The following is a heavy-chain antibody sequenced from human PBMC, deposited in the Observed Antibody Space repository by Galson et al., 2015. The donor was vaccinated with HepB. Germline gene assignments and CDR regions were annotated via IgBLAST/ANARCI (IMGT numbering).Heavy chain of an antibody. Sequence: SVKVSCKASGYTFTTYDISWVRQAPGQGLEWVGWISTYNGNTNYAQKLQGRVTMTTDTSTSTAYMELRSLRSDDAAMYYCARGSGSGQYGMDVWGHGTTVTVSS. V-gene: IGHV1-18*04. CDR1: GYTFTTYD. D-gene: IGHD2-15*01. CDR3: ARGSGSGQYGMDV. CDR2: ISTYNGNT. J-gene: IGHJ6*02.